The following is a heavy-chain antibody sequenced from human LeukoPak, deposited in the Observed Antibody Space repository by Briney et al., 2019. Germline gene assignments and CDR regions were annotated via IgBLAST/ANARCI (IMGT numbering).Heavy chain of an antibody. CDR1: GFTFSSYA. CDR3: ASLTVWSSYPYYFDY. J-gene: IGHJ4*02. CDR2: ISGSGGST. V-gene: IGHV3-23*01. D-gene: IGHD3-3*01. Sequence: GGSLRLSCAASGFTFSSYAMSWVRQAPGKGLEWVSAISGSGGSTYYADSVKGRFTISRDNSKNTLYLQMNSLRAEDTAVYYCASLTVWSSYPYYFDYWGQGTLVTVSS.